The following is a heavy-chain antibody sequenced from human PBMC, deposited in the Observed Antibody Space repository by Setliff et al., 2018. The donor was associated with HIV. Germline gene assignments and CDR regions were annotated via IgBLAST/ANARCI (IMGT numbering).Heavy chain of an antibody. J-gene: IGHJ6*03. Sequence: GGSLRLSCAASGFTFSAHQMSWVRQPPGKGLEWVANIKADGTDKYYVDSVKGRFAISRDNSKNSLYLQMNSLRAEDTAVYYCARVVGVAPYYYMDVWGKGTTVTVSS. CDR2: IKADGTDK. CDR3: ARVVGVAPYYYMDV. D-gene: IGHD2-15*01. CDR1: GFTFSAHQ. V-gene: IGHV3-7*01.